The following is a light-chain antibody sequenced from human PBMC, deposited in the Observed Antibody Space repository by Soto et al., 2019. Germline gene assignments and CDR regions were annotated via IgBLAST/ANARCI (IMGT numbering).Light chain of an antibody. CDR3: QQYNTYST. Sequence: DIQMTQSPHSVSASVGDRVTINCRASQDISSWLAWYQQKPGKAPELLIYDASTLRSGVPSRFSGGGSGTEFTLTISSLQPDDFATYYCQQYNTYSTFGQGTRLEIK. V-gene: IGKV1-5*01. J-gene: IGKJ5*01. CDR2: DAS. CDR1: QDISSW.